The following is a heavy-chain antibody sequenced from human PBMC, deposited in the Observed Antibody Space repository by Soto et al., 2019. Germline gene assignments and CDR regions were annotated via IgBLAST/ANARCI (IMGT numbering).Heavy chain of an antibody. V-gene: IGHV4-39*07. J-gene: IGHJ6*03. D-gene: IGHD3-10*01. CDR1: GGSISSSSYY. Sequence: SETLSLTCTVSGGSISSSSYYWGWIRQPPGKGLEWIGEINHSGSTNYNPSLKSRVTISVDTSKNQFSLKLSSVTAADTAVYYCARGDRRMVRREKYYYYYYMDVWGKGTTVTVSS. CDR3: ARGDRRMVRREKYYYYYYMDV. CDR2: INHSGST.